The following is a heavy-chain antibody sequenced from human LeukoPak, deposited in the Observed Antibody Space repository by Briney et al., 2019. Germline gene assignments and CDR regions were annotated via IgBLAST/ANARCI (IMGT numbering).Heavy chain of an antibody. Sequence: GASVKVSCKASGYTFTGYYMHWVRQAPGQGLEWMGIINPSGGSTSYAQKFQGRVTMTRDTSTSTVYMELSSLRSGDTAVYYCARDDGRYFDRLGHDAFDIWGQGTLVTVSS. J-gene: IGHJ3*02. V-gene: IGHV1-46*01. CDR1: GYTFTGYY. CDR3: ARDDGRYFDRLGHDAFDI. CDR2: INPSGGST. D-gene: IGHD3-9*01.